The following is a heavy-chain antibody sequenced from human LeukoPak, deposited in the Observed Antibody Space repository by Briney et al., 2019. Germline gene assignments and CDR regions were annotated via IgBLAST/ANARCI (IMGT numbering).Heavy chain of an antibody. D-gene: IGHD1-26*01. V-gene: IGHV4-38-2*02. CDR2: IYQSGAT. CDR3: AREGQVVGRTMSDY. Sequence: SETLSLTCTVSGYSINDGSYWGWIRQTPAKGLEWIGVIYQSGATHSNPSLKSRLTISVDTSKNQFSLKLTSVIAEDTAVYYCAREGQVVGRTMSDYWGQGTLVTVSS. CDR1: GYSINDGSY. J-gene: IGHJ4*02.